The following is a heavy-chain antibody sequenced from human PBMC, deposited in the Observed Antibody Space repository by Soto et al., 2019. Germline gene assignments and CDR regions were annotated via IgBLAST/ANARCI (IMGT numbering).Heavy chain of an antibody. J-gene: IGHJ4*02. CDR3: ARNLAYCGGDCHGLDF. V-gene: IGHV5-51*01. CDR1: GYRFADYW. D-gene: IGHD2-21*02. Sequence: GESLKISCKGSGYRFADYWIAWVRQRPGKGLEWMGVIFPGDSDTRYNPSFEGQDTFSADKSISAAYLQWTSLRASDSAIYYCARNLAYCGGDCHGLDFWGQGTLVTVS. CDR2: IFPGDSDT.